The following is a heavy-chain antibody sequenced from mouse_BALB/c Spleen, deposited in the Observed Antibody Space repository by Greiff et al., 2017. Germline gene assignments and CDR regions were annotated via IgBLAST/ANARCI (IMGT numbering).Heavy chain of an antibody. Sequence: QVQLQQSGPGLVQPSQSLSITCTVSGFSLTSYGVHWVRQSPGKGLEWLGVIWSGGSTDYNAAFISRLSISKDNSKSQVFFKMNSLQADDTSIYYCARNLIYYDYEGGFAYWGQGTLVTVSA. J-gene: IGHJ3*01. CDR2: IWSGGST. CDR1: GFSLTSYG. CDR3: ARNLIYYDYEGGFAY. D-gene: IGHD2-4*01. V-gene: IGHV2-4-1*01.